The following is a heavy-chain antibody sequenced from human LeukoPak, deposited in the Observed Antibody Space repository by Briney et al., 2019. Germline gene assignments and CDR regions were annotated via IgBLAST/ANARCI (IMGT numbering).Heavy chain of an antibody. CDR2: FSYDGNSK. V-gene: IGHV3-30-3*01. D-gene: IGHD5-12*01. J-gene: IGHJ4*02. CDR1: GFTVSSYA. Sequence: PGRSLRPSCAASGFTVSSYAMHWVRQAPGKGLEWVTLFSYDGNSKYYADSVKGRFTISRDNSKNTLYLQMNSLRADDSAIYYCARGKGQDSGYDYFLDYWGQGTLVTVSS. CDR3: ARGKGQDSGYDYFLDY.